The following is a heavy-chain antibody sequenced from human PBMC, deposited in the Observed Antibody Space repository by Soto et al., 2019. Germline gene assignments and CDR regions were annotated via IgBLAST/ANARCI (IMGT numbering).Heavy chain of an antibody. D-gene: IGHD3-16*02. CDR2: ISYDGSNK. CDR1: GFTFSSYG. Sequence: QVQLVESGGGVVQPGRSLRLSCAASGFTFSSYGMHWVRQAPGKGLEWVAVISYDGSNKYYADSVKGRFTISRDNSKNTLYLQMNSLRDEDTAVYYCAKDAYDYVWGSYRCDYWGQGTLVTVSS. CDR3: AKDAYDYVWGSYRCDY. V-gene: IGHV3-30*18. J-gene: IGHJ4*02.